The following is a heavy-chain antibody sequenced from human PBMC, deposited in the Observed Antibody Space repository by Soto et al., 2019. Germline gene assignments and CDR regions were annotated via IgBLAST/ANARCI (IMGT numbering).Heavy chain of an antibody. Sequence: QVQLQQWGAGLLKPSETLSLTCAVYGGSFSGYYWSWIRQPPGKGLGWMGETNLSGSTNCNPSPKSRVTISVDTSKNQFPLKLSSVTAADTAVYYWARGGGDYYMDVWGKGTTVTVSS. CDR3: ARGGGDYYMDV. V-gene: IGHV4-34*01. CDR1: GGSFSGYY. CDR2: TNLSGST. J-gene: IGHJ6*03. D-gene: IGHD3-16*01.